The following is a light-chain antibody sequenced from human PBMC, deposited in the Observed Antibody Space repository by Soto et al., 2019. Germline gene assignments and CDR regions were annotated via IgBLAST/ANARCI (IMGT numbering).Light chain of an antibody. V-gene: IGKV2-30*01. CDR1: QALVYSDGNTY. Sequence: DVVMTQSPLSLPVTLGQPASISCRSSQALVYSDGNTYLNWFQQRPGQSPRRLIFKVSNRDSGVPDRFSGSGSGTDFTPKISRVEAEDVGVYYCMQGGHWPWTFGQGTKVEI. CDR3: MQGGHWPWT. CDR2: KVS. J-gene: IGKJ1*01.